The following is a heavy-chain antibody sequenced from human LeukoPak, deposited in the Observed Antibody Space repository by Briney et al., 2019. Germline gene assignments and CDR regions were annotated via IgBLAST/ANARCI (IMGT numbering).Heavy chain of an antibody. V-gene: IGHV4-34*01. CDR1: GGSFSGYY. CDR3: AILIRDSSGYKDNWFDP. D-gene: IGHD3-22*01. CDR2: INHSGST. Sequence: ETLSLTCAVYGGSFSGYYWNWIRQPPGKGLEWIGEINHSGSTNYNPSLKSRVSISVDTSKNQFSLKLSSVTAADTAVYYCAILIRDSSGYKDNWFDPWGQGTLVTVSS. J-gene: IGHJ5*02.